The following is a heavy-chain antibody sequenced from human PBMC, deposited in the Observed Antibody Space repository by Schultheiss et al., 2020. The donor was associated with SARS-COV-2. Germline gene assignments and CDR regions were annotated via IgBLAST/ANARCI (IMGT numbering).Heavy chain of an antibody. CDR1: GGSFSGYY. J-gene: IGHJ2*01. D-gene: IGHD7-27*01. Sequence: SETLSLTCAVYGGSFSGYYWSWIRQHPGKGLEWIGYIYYSGSTYYNPSLKSRVTISGDTSKNQFSLKLSSVTAADTALYYCANRLGIWYFDLWGRGTLVTVSS. V-gene: IGHV4-34*01. CDR2: IYYSGST. CDR3: ANRLGIWYFDL.